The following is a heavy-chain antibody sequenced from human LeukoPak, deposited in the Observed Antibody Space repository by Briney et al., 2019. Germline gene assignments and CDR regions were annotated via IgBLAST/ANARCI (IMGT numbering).Heavy chain of an antibody. D-gene: IGHD4-17*01. J-gene: IGHJ5*02. Sequence: SETLSLTGAVYGGSFSGHYWGWLPQPPQKGLVWIGEINHSGSTNHNPALNRRVTISLDTSKNQFSLRLSSVTDADTAVYYCARPGIGTVTSIHLFDPWGQGTLVTVSS. CDR1: GGSFSGHY. CDR2: INHSGST. V-gene: IGHV4-34*01. CDR3: ARPGIGTVTSIHLFDP.